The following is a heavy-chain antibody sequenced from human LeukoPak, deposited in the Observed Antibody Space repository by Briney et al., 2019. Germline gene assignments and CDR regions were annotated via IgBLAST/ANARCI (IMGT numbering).Heavy chain of an antibody. Sequence: PGGSLRLSCAASGFTLSSYWMSWVRQAPGKGLEWVANIKQDGSEKYYVDSVKGRFTISRDNAKNSLYLQMNSLRAEDTAVYYCARDKAVAGYYYYYYMDVWGKGTTVTVSS. V-gene: IGHV3-7*01. CDR2: IKQDGSEK. J-gene: IGHJ6*03. CDR1: GFTLSSYW. D-gene: IGHD6-19*01. CDR3: ARDKAVAGYYYYYYMDV.